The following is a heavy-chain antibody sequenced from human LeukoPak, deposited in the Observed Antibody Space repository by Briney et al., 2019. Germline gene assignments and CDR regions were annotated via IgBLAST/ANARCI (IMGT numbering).Heavy chain of an antibody. CDR2: IDSNGGGA. CDR3: ARAKYSSRWLLDY. V-gene: IGHV3-74*03. J-gene: IGHJ4*02. Sequence: TGGSLRPSCATSGFTFNIYWMQWVRQVPGKGLVWVSRIDSNGGGATYADSVKGRFTTSRDNGNNTMYLQMNSLRAEDTAIYYCARAKYSSRWLLDYWGQGTLVTV. CDR1: GFTFNIYW. D-gene: IGHD6-13*01.